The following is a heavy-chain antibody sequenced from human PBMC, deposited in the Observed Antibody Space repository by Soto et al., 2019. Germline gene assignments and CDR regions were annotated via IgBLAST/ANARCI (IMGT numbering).Heavy chain of an antibody. CDR2: MNRNNGNT. CDR1: GHTFTSYD. J-gene: IGHJ5*02. Sequence: QVQLVQSGAEVKKPGASVTVSCKASGHTFTSYDIHWVRQATGQGLEWMGWMNRNNGNTGYAQKFQGRVTMTRDTSISTAYMEVSGLRYEDTAVYYCARAEGRSWDRVSWGQGTLVTVSS. CDR3: ARAEGRSWDRVS. D-gene: IGHD3-3*01. V-gene: IGHV1-8*01.